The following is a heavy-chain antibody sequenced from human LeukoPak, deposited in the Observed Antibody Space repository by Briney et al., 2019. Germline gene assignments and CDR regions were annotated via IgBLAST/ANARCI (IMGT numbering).Heavy chain of an antibody. CDR1: GYTFISYA. D-gene: IGHD4-11*01. CDR2: INTNTGNP. CDR3: ARSLHERQVPRYFDS. J-gene: IGHJ4*02. Sequence: ASVKVSCKASGYTFISYAMNWVRQAPGQGLEWMGWINTNTGNPTYAQGFTGRFVFSLDTSVSTAYLQISSLKAEDTAMYYCARSLHERQVPRYFDSWGQGTLVTVSS. V-gene: IGHV7-4-1*02.